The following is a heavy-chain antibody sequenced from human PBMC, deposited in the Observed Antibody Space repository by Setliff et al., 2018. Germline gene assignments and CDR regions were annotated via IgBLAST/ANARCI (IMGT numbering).Heavy chain of an antibody. D-gene: IGHD3-10*01. Sequence: ASVKVSCKASGYTFTSYDINWVRQATGQGLEWMGWMNPNSGNTGYAQKFQGRVTMTRNTSISTAYMELSSLRSEDTAVYYCARGPGGSGSYVFYYYYYGMDVWGQGTRSPSP. CDR1: GYTFTSYD. V-gene: IGHV1-8*01. J-gene: IGHJ6*02. CDR3: ARGPGGSGSYVFYYYYYGMDV. CDR2: MNPNSGNT.